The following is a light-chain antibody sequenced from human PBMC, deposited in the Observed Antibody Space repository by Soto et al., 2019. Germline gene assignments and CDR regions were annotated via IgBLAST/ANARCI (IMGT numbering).Light chain of an antibody. CDR2: DVS. Sequence: QSVLTQPASVSGSPGQSITISCTGTSSDIGVYDYVSWYQQHPGKAPKLIIYDVSKRPSGVPDRFSGSKSDNTASLTISGLQPEDEAEYHCCSFAATNTFVFGTGTKLTVL. CDR3: CSFAATNTFV. V-gene: IGLV2-11*01. J-gene: IGLJ1*01. CDR1: SSDIGVYDY.